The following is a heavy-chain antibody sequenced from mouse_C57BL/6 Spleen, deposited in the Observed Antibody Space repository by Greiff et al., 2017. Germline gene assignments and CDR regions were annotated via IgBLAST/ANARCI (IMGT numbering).Heavy chain of an antibody. J-gene: IGHJ4*01. CDR2: ISSGSSTI. Sequence: LVESGGGLVKPGGSLKLSCAASGFTFSDYGMHWVRQAPEKGLEWVAYISSGSSTIYYADTVKGRFTISRDNAKNTLFLQMTSLRSEDTAMYYCAREYYYGRGYAMDYWGQGTSVTVSS. D-gene: IGHD1-1*01. CDR3: AREYYYGRGYAMDY. V-gene: IGHV5-17*01. CDR1: GFTFSDYG.